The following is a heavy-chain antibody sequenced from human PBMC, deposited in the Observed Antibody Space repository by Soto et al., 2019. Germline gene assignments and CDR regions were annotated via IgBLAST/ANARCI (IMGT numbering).Heavy chain of an antibody. D-gene: IGHD6-13*01. V-gene: IGHV1-18*01. CDR1: GYTFTSYG. CDR3: ARDFRIAAAGALAY. Sequence: QVQLVQSGAEVKKPGASVKVSCKASGYTFTSYGISWVRQAPGQGLEWMGWNNSYNGNTNYAQKLQGRVTTTTDTSTSTADMELRSLRSDDTAVYYCARDFRIAAAGALAYWGEGTLVTVSS. J-gene: IGHJ4*02. CDR2: NNSYNGNT.